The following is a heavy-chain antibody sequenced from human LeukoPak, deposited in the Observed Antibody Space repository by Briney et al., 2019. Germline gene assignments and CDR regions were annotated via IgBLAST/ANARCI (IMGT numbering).Heavy chain of an antibody. CDR1: GFMFSSYW. V-gene: IGHV3-7*05. Sequence: PGGPLRLSCTASGFMFSSYWMSWVRQAPGKGLEWVANIKFDGSETYYVDSVKGRFTIFRDNAKKSLCLQMNNLRAEDTAVYSCARAPVGYSKAFDIWGQGTMVTVSS. CDR3: ARAPVGYSKAFDI. J-gene: IGHJ3*02. D-gene: IGHD2-15*01. CDR2: IKFDGSET.